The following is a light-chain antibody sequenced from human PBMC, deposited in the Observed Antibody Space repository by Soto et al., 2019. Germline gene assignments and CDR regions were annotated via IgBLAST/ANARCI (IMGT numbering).Light chain of an antibody. Sequence: ILMTQSPATLSVSPGERATLSCRASQSVSSNLAWYQQKPGQAPRLLIYGASTRATGIPARFSGSGSGTEFTLTISSLQSEYFAVYYCQQYNNWWTFGQGTKVEVK. CDR1: QSVSSN. CDR2: GAS. CDR3: QQYNNWWT. V-gene: IGKV3-15*01. J-gene: IGKJ1*01.